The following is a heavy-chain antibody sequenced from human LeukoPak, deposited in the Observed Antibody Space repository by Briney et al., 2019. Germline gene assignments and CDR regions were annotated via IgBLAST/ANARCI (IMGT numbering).Heavy chain of an antibody. CDR1: GYTFTSYG. J-gene: IGHJ3*02. CDR3: ARGRDPVGATNAFDI. D-gene: IGHD1-26*01. Sequence: ASVKVSCKASGYTFTSYGISWVRQAPGQGLEWMGWISAYNGNTNYAQKLQGRVTMTTDTSTSTAYMELRSLRSDDTAVYYCARGRDPVGATNAFDIWGQGTMVTVSS. CDR2: ISAYNGNT. V-gene: IGHV1-18*01.